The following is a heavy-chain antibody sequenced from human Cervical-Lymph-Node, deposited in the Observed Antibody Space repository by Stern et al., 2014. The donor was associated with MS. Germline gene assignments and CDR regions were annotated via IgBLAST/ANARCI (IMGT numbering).Heavy chain of an antibody. D-gene: IGHD6-13*01. CDR1: GYSLTNTW. V-gene: IGHV5-51*03. CDR3: ARGRGIALRPDY. CDR2: IYPGDSEP. Sequence: EVQLVQSGAELKKPGESLRISCKGSGYSLTNTWIGWVRQMPGKGLEWMGIIYPGDSEPRYSPSFQGQVTISADKSINTAYLQWSSLKASDTAMYYCARGRGIALRPDYWGQGTLVTVSS. J-gene: IGHJ4*02.